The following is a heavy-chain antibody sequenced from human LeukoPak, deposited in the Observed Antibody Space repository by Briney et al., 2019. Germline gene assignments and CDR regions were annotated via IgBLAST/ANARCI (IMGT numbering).Heavy chain of an antibody. CDR1: GGSISSYY. CDR3: AGGDHGDIRD. CDR2: INHSGST. J-gene: IGHJ4*02. D-gene: IGHD4-17*01. V-gene: IGHV4-34*01. Sequence: SETLSLTCTVSGGSISSYYWSWIRQPPGKGLEWIGEINHSGSTNYNPSLKSRVTISVDTSKNQFSLKLNSVTAADTAVYYCAGGDHGDIRDWGQGTLVTVSS.